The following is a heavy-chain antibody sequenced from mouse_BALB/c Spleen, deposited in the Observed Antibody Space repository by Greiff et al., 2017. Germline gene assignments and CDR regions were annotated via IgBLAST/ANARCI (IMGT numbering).Heavy chain of an antibody. CDR1: GFTFSSFG. CDR3: ARSDYRYAMDY. D-gene: IGHD2-14*01. J-gene: IGHJ4*01. V-gene: IGHV5-17*02. CDR2: ISSGSSTI. Sequence: EVQLVESGGGLVQPGGSRKLSCAASGFTFSSFGMHWVRQAPEKGLEWVAYISSGSSTIYYADTVKGRFTISRDNPKNTLFLQMTSLRSEDTAMYYCARSDYRYAMDYWGQGTSVTVSS.